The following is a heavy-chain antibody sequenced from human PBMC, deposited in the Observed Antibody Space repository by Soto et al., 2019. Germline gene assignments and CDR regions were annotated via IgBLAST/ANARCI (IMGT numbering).Heavy chain of an antibody. CDR2: IKQDGSEK. Sequence: PGGSLRLSCAASGFTFSSYWMSWVRQAPGKGLEWVANIKQDGSEKYYVDSVKGRFTISRDNAKISLYLQMNRLRAEDTAVYYCARDLFAHPSSSYPYYYYGMDVWGQGTTVTVSS. V-gene: IGHV3-7*03. CDR3: ARDLFAHPSSSYPYYYYGMDV. CDR1: GFTFSSYW. D-gene: IGHD6-6*01. J-gene: IGHJ6*02.